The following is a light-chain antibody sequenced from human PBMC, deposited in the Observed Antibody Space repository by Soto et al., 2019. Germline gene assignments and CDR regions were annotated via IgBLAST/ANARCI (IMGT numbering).Light chain of an antibody. CDR1: QSVSSSY. Sequence: EIVLTQSPGPLSLSPGERATLSCRASQSVSSSYLSLYQQKPGQAPRLLIYGASSRATGIPDRFSGSGSGTDFTLTISRLEPEDFAVYYCQQYGSSRTFGPGTKVDIK. J-gene: IGKJ3*01. V-gene: IGKV3-20*01. CDR2: GAS. CDR3: QQYGSSRT.